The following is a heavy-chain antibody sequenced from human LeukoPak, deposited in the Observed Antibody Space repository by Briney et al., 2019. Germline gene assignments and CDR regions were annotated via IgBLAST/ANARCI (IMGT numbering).Heavy chain of an antibody. J-gene: IGHJ5*02. V-gene: IGHV4-34*01. CDR3: ARRGCYYDSSGRYNWFDP. Sequence: SETLSLTCTVSGGSISTYYWSWIRQPPGKGLEWIGEINHSGSTNYNPSLKSRVTISVDTSKNQFSLKLSSVTAADTAVYYCARRGCYYDSSGRYNWFDPWGQGTLVTVSS. D-gene: IGHD3-22*01. CDR1: GGSISTYY. CDR2: INHSGST.